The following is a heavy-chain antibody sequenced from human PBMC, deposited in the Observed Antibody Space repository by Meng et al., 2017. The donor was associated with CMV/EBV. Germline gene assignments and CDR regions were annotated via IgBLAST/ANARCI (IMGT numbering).Heavy chain of an antibody. CDR2: MNPNSGNT. CDR1: GYTFTSYY. J-gene: IGHJ6*02. V-gene: IGHV1-8*03. Sequence: ASVKVSCKASGYTFTSYYMHWVRQAPGQGLEWMGWMNPNSGNTGYAQKFQGRVTITRNTSISTAYMELSSLRSEDTAVYYCARGEGFDCSSTSCYIYYYYYYGMDVWGQGTTVTVSS. D-gene: IGHD2-2*02. CDR3: ARGEGFDCSSTSCYIYYYYYYGMDV.